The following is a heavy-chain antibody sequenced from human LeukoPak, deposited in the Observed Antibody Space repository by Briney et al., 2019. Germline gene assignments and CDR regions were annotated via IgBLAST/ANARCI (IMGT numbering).Heavy chain of an antibody. CDR3: AREEYSSGWYFFDY. V-gene: IGHV1-2*06. CDR1: GYVFNGYY. J-gene: IGHJ4*02. Sequence: GASVKVSCKXSGYVFNGYYMHWVQQAPGQGLEWMGRINPNSGGTNYSQKFQGRVTMTRDTSLSTAFMELSRLRSDDTAVYYCAREEYSSGWYFFDYWGQGTLVTVSS. CDR2: INPNSGGT. D-gene: IGHD6-19*01.